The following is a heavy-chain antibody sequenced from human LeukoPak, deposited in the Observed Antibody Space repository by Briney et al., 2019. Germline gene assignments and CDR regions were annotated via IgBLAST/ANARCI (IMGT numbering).Heavy chain of an antibody. V-gene: IGHV3-33*01. CDR1: GFTFSSSG. Sequence: GGSLGLSCAASGFTFSSSGMHWVRQAPGKGLEWVAVILYNGSSKYYADSVKGRFTISRDNSKNTLYLQMNSLRVEDTAVYYCARAGGYCSGGSCYRGYSWFDPWGQGTLVTVSS. D-gene: IGHD2-15*01. CDR3: ARAGGYCSGGSCYRGYSWFDP. CDR2: ILYNGSSK. J-gene: IGHJ5*02.